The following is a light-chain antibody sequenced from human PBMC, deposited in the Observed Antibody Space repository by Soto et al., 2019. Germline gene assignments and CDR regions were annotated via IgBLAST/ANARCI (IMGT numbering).Light chain of an antibody. CDR1: QSVSSN. CDR3: QQYNNWPPIT. CDR2: GAS. J-gene: IGKJ5*01. Sequence: ERVVTQSPATLSVSPGERATLSCRASQSVSSNLAWYQQKPGQAPRLLIYGASTRATGIPARFSGSGSGTEFTLTISSLQYEDIAVYYCQQYNNWPPITFGQGTRLEIK. V-gene: IGKV3-15*01.